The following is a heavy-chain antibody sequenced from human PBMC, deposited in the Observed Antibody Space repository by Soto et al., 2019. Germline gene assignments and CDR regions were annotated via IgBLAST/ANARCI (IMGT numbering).Heavy chain of an antibody. Sequence: PGGSLRLSCAASGFTFSSYGMHWVRQAPGKGLEWVAVISYDGSNKYYANSVKGRFTISRDNSKNTLYLQMNSLRAEDTAVYYCATGSQHSTSCPYYYYYGMDVWGQGTTVTVSS. CDR3: ATGSQHSTSCPYYYYYGMDV. V-gene: IGHV3-30*03. J-gene: IGHJ6*02. CDR1: GFTFSSYG. CDR2: ISYDGSNK. D-gene: IGHD2-2*01.